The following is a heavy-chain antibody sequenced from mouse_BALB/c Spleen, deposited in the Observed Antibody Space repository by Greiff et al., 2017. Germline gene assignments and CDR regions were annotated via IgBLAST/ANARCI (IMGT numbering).Heavy chain of an antibody. J-gene: IGHJ1*01. Sequence: QVQLKQPGAELVKPGASVKMSCKASGYTFTSYNMHWVKQTPGQGLEWIGDIYPGNGDTSYNQKFKGKATLTADKSSSTAYMQLSSLTSEDSAVYCCSRGHYYGYWYFDVWGAGTTVTVSS. D-gene: IGHD1-1*01. V-gene: IGHV1-12*01. CDR3: SRGHYYGYWYFDV. CDR1: GYTFTSYN. CDR2: IYPGNGDT.